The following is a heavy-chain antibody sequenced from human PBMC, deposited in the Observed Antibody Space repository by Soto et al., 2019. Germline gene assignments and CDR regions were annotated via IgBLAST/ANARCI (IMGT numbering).Heavy chain of an antibody. CDR2: INHSGST. V-gene: IGHV4-34*01. J-gene: IGHJ4*02. Sequence: PSETLSLTCAVYGGSFSGYYWSWIRQPPGKGLEWIGEINHSGSTNYNPSLKSRVTISVDTSKNQFSLKLSSVTAADTAVYYCVGLRYCSGGSCYGPDYWGQGTLVTVLL. CDR3: VGLRYCSGGSCYGPDY. D-gene: IGHD2-15*01. CDR1: GGSFSGYY.